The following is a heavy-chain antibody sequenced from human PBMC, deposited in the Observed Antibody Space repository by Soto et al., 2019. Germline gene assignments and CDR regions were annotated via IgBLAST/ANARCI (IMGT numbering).Heavy chain of an antibody. D-gene: IGHD3-22*01. CDR1: GYTFTSYY. CDR3: ARECIYYYYDSRGYDLERTRPNGMDV. V-gene: IGHV1-46*01. CDR2: INPSGGST. Sequence: ASVKVSCKASGYTFTSYYMHWVRQAPGQGLEWMGIINPSGGSTSYAQQFQGRVTMTRDTSTSTVYMELSSLGSEDTAVYYCARECIYYYYDSRGYDLERTRPNGMDVWGQGTTVTVSS. J-gene: IGHJ6*02.